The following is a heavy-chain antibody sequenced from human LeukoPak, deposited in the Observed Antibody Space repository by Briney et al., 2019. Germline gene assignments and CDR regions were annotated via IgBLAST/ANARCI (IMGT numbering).Heavy chain of an antibody. CDR1: GGSISSYY. CDR3: AGSGYDPIFDY. D-gene: IGHD5-12*01. V-gene: IGHV4-4*07. Sequence: SETLSLTCTVSGGSISSYYWSWIRQPAGKGLEWIGRIYTSGSTNYNPSLKSRVTMSVDTSKNQFSLTLSSVTAADTAVYYCAGSGYDPIFDYWGQGTLVTVSS. CDR2: IYTSGST. J-gene: IGHJ4*02.